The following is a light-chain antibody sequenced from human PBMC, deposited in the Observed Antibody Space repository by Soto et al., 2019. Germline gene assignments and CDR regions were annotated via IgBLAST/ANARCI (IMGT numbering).Light chain of an antibody. CDR2: AAS. Sequence: DIPMTQSPSSLSASVGDRVTITCRASQSISSHLNWYQQNPGKAPKLLIYAASNLQRGVPSRFSGSGSGTDVTLGISSLQPEDFAAYYRQQSYSTPYTFGQGPQLEIK. CDR3: QQSYSTPYT. J-gene: IGKJ2*01. CDR1: QSISSH. V-gene: IGKV1-39*01.